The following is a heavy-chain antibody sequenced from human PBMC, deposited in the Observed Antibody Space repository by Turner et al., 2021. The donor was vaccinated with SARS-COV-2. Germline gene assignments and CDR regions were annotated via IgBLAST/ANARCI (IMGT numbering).Heavy chain of an antibody. CDR1: GYTLTELS. Sequence: QVQLVQSGAEGKKPGASVKVSCKVSGYTLTELSMHWVRQAPGKGLEWMGGFDPEDGETIYAQKFQGRVTMTEDTSTDTAYMELSSLRSEDTAVYYCATSNTIFGVVTNYYYYYGMDVWGQGTTVTVSS. CDR2: FDPEDGET. J-gene: IGHJ6*02. D-gene: IGHD3-3*01. CDR3: ATSNTIFGVVTNYYYYYGMDV. V-gene: IGHV1-24*01.